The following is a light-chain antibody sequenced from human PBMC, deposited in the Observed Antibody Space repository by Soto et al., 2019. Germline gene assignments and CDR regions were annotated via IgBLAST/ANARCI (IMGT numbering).Light chain of an antibody. V-gene: IGKV2-40*01. CDR1: QSLLDSDDGNTY. Sequence: IVMTQTPLSLPVTPGEPASISCRSSQSLLDSDDGNTYLDWYLQEPGQSPQLLIYTVSSRASGVPDRFSGSGSGTDFTLKISRVEAEDVGVYYCMQRVEFPLTFGGGTKVDIK. CDR3: MQRVEFPLT. J-gene: IGKJ4*01. CDR2: TVS.